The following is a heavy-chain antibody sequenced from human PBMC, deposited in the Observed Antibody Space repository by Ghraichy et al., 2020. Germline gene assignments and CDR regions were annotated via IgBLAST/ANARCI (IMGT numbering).Heavy chain of an antibody. CDR2: IYYSGST. J-gene: IGHJ4*02. CDR3: ARMMCSGGSCYACDY. V-gene: IGHV4-31*03. CDR1: GASMSSGGYY. Sequence: SETLSLTCTVSGASMSSGGYYWSWSRQHPGRGLEWIGYIYYSGSTYYNPSLKSRVTISVDTSKNQFSLKLSSVTAADTAVYYCARMMCSGGSCYACDYWGQGTLVTVSS. D-gene: IGHD2-15*01.